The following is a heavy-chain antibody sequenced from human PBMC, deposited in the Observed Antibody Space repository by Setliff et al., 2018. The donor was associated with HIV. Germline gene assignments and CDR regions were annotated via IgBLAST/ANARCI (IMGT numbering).Heavy chain of an antibody. CDR1: GYSISTTNY. CDR2: IHHSGSR. V-gene: IGHV4-38-2*01. CDR3: ARRWGDILNGPDAFDI. J-gene: IGHJ3*02. Sequence: ETLSLTCAVSGYSISTTNYWGWIRQPPGKGLEWIGNIHHSGSRYSNPSLKSRVTISIDTSKNQFSVKLSSVTAADTAMYYCARRWGDILNGPDAFDIWGQGTRVTVSS. D-gene: IGHD3-9*01.